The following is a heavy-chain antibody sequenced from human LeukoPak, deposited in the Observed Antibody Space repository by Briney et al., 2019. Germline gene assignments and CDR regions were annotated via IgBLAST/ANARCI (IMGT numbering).Heavy chain of an antibody. Sequence: EGSLRLSCTTSGFTFSSYAMSWVRQAPGKGLEWVSGINWNGGSTGYADSVKGRFTISRDNAKNSLYLQMNSLRAEDTALYYCARASRWLTYYYDSSGYYYFDYWGQGTLVTVSS. CDR3: ARASRWLTYYYDSSGYYYFDY. J-gene: IGHJ4*02. D-gene: IGHD3-22*01. CDR2: INWNGGST. CDR1: GFTFSSYA. V-gene: IGHV3-20*04.